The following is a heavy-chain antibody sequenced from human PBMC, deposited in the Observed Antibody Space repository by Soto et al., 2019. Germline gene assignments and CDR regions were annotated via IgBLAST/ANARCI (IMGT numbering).Heavy chain of an antibody. V-gene: IGHV4-31*03. Sequence: TLSLTCTVSGGSISSGGYYWSWIRQHPGKGLEWIGYIYYSGSTYYNPSLKSRVTISVDTSKNQFSLRLSSVTAADTAVYYCAAVFGGYTPYYYYYGMDVWGQGTTVTVSS. CDR3: AAVFGGYTPYYYYYGMDV. CDR1: GGSISSGGYY. J-gene: IGHJ6*02. D-gene: IGHD3-16*02. CDR2: IYYSGST.